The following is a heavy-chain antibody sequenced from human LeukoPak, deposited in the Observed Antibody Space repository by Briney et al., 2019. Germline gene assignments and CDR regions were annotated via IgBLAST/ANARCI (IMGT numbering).Heavy chain of an antibody. CDR3: AKDSCISTKCLRLNMDV. J-gene: IGHJ6*03. V-gene: IGHV3-33*03. CDR2: IWSDGSQK. D-gene: IGHD2-2*01. Sequence: GRSLRLSCTASGFTFSTYGIHWVRQTPGKGLEWVAAIWSDGSQKYYADSVKGRFTISRDNPKDTLYLQMNSLRAEDTAMYYCAKDSCISTKCLRLNMDVWGKGTTVTVSS. CDR1: GFTFSTYG.